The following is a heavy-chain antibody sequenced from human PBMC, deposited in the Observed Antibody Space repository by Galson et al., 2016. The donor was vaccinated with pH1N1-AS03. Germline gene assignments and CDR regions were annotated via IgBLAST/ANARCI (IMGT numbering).Heavy chain of an antibody. V-gene: IGHV4-4*02. J-gene: IGHJ3*02. D-gene: IGHD3-3*01. CDR3: ERVYWSVPTPGTYCAFDI. Sequence: ETLSLTCAVSGGSVSDNNWWSWVRQPPGKGLEWIGEVYRSGSTNYNPSLQRRVTISLNKSKNQLSLRLTSLTAADTAVYYCERVYWSVPTPGTYCAFDIWGQGTTVTVSS. CDR1: GGSVSDNNW. CDR2: VYRSGST.